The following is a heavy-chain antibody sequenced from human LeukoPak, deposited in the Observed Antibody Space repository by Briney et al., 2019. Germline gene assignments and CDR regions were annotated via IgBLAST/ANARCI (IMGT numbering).Heavy chain of an antibody. V-gene: IGHV3-64D*06. CDR1: GFTFSSYA. J-gene: IGHJ4*02. Sequence: GGSLRLSCSASGFTFSSYAMHWVRQAPGKGLEYVSAISSNGGSTYYADSVKGRFTISRDNSKNTLYLQMSSLRAEDTAVYYCVEDLPDYGDSQYYFDYWGQGTLVTVSS. CDR3: VEDLPDYGDSQYYFDY. CDR2: ISSNGGST. D-gene: IGHD4-17*01.